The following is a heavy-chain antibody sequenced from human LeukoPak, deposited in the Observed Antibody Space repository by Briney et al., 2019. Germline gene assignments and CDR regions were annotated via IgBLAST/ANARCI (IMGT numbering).Heavy chain of an antibody. V-gene: IGHV1-18*04. Sequence: ASVKVSCKASGYTFTSYGISWVRQAPGQGLEWMGWISAYNGNTNYAQKLQGRVTMTTDTSTSTAYMELRRLRSDDTAVYYCAREMCGSTSCYWEPLSYGMDVWGKGTTVTVSS. CDR3: AREMCGSTSCYWEPLSYGMDV. D-gene: IGHD2-2*01. CDR2: ISAYNGNT. J-gene: IGHJ6*04. CDR1: GYTFTSYG.